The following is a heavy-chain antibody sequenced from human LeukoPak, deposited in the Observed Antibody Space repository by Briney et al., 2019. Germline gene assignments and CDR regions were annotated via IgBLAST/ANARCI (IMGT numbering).Heavy chain of an antibody. CDR2: IIPIFGTA. Sequence: ASVKVSCKASGGTFSSYAISWARQAPGQGLEWMGGIIPIFGTANYAQKFQGRVTITTDESTSTAYMELSSLRSEDTAVYYRARALLNDFYYYYMDVWGKGTTVTVSS. CDR1: GGTFSSYA. D-gene: IGHD3-3*01. CDR3: ARALLNDFYYYYMDV. J-gene: IGHJ6*03. V-gene: IGHV1-69*05.